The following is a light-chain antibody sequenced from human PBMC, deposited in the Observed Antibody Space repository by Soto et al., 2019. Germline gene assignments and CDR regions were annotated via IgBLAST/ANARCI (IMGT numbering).Light chain of an antibody. V-gene: IGKV1-27*01. CDR3: QKYNSAPQLT. J-gene: IGKJ4*01. Sequence: DLPMTQSPSSLSASVGDRVTITCRASQGISNYLAWYQQKPGKVPKLLIYAASTLQSGVPSRFSGSGSGTDFTLTISSLQPEEVATDYCQKYNSAPQLTFGDRTKVEIK. CDR2: AAS. CDR1: QGISNY.